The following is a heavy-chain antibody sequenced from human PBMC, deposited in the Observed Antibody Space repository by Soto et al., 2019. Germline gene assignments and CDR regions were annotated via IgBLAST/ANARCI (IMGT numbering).Heavy chain of an antibody. D-gene: IGHD2-8*02. CDR2: ISSSGSTI. J-gene: IGHJ6*03. CDR1: GFTFSDYY. CDR3: ARVVVYAILYYYYYMDV. Sequence: GGSLRLSCAASGFTFSDYYMSWIRQAPGKGLEWVSYISSSGSTIYYADSVKGRFTISRDNAKNSLYLQMNSLRAEDTAVYYCARVVVYAILYYYYYMDVWGKGTTVTVSS. V-gene: IGHV3-11*01.